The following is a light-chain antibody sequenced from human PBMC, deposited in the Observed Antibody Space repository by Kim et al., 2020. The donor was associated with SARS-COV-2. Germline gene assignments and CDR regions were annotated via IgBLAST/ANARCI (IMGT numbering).Light chain of an antibody. V-gene: IGKV3-11*01. Sequence: SPGERATLSCRASQSVSSYLAWYQQKPGQAPRLLIYDASNRATGIPARFSGSGSGTDFTLTISSLEPEDFAVYYCQQRSNWPPTFGQGTKVDIK. CDR1: QSVSSY. CDR3: QQRSNWPPT. J-gene: IGKJ1*01. CDR2: DAS.